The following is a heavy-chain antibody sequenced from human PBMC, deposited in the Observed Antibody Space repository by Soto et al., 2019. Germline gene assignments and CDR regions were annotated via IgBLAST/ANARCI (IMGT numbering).Heavy chain of an antibody. CDR1: GYTFTNYD. CDR2: MDPKSGNT. Sequence: QVQLVQSGAEVKKPGASVKVSCKASGYTFTNYDINWVRQAPGQGLEWMGWMDPKSGNTDYAQKFQGRVTITRNTSMSTAYREVSSLSSEDTAVYFCARGRGWRDYWGQGTLVTVSS. J-gene: IGHJ4*02. V-gene: IGHV1-8*01. CDR3: ARGRGWRDY. D-gene: IGHD2-15*01.